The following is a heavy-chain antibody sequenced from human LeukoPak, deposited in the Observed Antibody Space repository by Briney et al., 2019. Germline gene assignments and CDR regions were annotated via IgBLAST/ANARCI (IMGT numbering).Heavy chain of an antibody. D-gene: IGHD3-3*01. CDR3: ARDSTIFGVVIRLNFDY. Sequence: GGSLGLSCAASGFTFSSYSMNWVRQAPGKGLEWVSSISSSSSYIYYADSVKGRFTISRDNAKNSLYLQMNSLRAEDTAVYYCARDSTIFGVVIRLNFDYWGQGTLVTVSS. CDR2: ISSSSSYI. J-gene: IGHJ4*02. V-gene: IGHV3-21*01. CDR1: GFTFSSYS.